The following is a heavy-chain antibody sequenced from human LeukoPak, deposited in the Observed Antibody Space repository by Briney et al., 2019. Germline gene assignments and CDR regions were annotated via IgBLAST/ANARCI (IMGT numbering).Heavy chain of an antibody. CDR3: ARGAKGVYYMDV. V-gene: IGHV1-2*02. CDR2: INPNSGGT. J-gene: IGHJ6*03. D-gene: IGHD4/OR15-4a*01. Sequence: ASVKVSCKASGYTFTGYYMHLVRQAPGQGLEWMGWINPNSGGTNYAQKFQGRVTMTRDTSISTAYMELSRLRSDDTAVYYCARGAKGVYYMDVRGKGTTVTVSS. CDR1: GYTFTGYY.